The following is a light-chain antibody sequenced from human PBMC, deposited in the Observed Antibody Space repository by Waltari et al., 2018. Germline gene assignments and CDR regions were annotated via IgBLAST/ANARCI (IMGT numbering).Light chain of an antibody. CDR1: SSNIGSNP. CDR3: AAWDDSLNRV. V-gene: IGLV1-44*01. CDR2: NYH. J-gene: IGLJ1*01. Sequence: QPVLTQPPSASGTPGQRVTISCSGSSSNIGSNPLNWYQQLPGMAPKLLIYNYHHRPSGVPDRFSASKSGTSASLAISGLQAEDEADYYCAAWDDSLNRVFGTGTKVTVL.